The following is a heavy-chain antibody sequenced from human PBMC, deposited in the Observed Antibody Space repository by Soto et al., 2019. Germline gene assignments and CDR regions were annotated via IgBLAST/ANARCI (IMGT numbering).Heavy chain of an antibody. J-gene: IGHJ2*01. D-gene: IGHD6-13*01. CDR2: SNSSSTET. V-gene: IGHV3-11*05. CDR3: ARVRAPAGGRPNFDL. Sequence: QVQLVESGGGLVKPGGSLRLSCAAYGFTFSEYYMRWVRQAPGKGLEWVSYSNSSSTETHYADSVKGRFTISRDNTKNTLSLQMNSLRAEDTAVYNCARVRAPAGGRPNFDLSRRGTRVNAS. CDR1: GFTFSEYY.